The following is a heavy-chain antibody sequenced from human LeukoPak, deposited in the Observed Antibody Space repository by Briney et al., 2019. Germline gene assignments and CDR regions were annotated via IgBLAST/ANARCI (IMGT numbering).Heavy chain of an antibody. CDR3: ARVYCSGGSCYSGDYYYYGMDV. D-gene: IGHD2-15*01. J-gene: IGHJ6*02. V-gene: IGHV4-59*01. CDR1: GGSISSYY. CDR2: IYYSGST. Sequence: SETLSLTCTVSGGSISSYYWSWIRQPPGKGLEWIGYIYYSGSTNYNPSLKSRVTISVDTSKNQFSLKLSSVTAADTAVYYCARVYCSGGSCYSGDYYYYGMDVWGQGTTVTVSS.